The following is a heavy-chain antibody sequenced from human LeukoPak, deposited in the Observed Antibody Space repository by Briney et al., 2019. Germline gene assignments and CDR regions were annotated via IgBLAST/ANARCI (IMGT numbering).Heavy chain of an antibody. CDR3: ASQGIAAAGTWVDNY. V-gene: IGHV3-48*01. D-gene: IGHD6-13*01. CDR1: GFTFSAYH. J-gene: IGHJ4*02. Sequence: GGSLRLSCAASGFTFSAYHINWVRQAPGKGLEWISYISTTGTTIHYADSVKGRFAISRDNAKSSLYLQMNSLRAEDTAVYYCASQGIAAAGTWVDNYWGQGTLVTVSS. CDR2: ISTTGTTI.